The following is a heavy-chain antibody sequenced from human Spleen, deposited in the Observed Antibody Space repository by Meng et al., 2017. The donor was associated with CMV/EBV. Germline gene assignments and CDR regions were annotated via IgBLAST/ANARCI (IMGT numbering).Heavy chain of an antibody. CDR3: ARDWGYCSTTSCYPRFYFAY. J-gene: IGHJ4*02. Sequence: SETLSLTCTVSGGSISNYYWSWIRQPPGKGLEWIGYIFYTGSTNYSTSLKSRVTISADTSKSQFSLKLTSVTAADTAVYYCARDWGYCSTTSCYPRFYFAYWGQGALVTVSS. V-gene: IGHV4-59*01. D-gene: IGHD2-2*01. CDR1: GGSISNYY. CDR2: IFYTGST.